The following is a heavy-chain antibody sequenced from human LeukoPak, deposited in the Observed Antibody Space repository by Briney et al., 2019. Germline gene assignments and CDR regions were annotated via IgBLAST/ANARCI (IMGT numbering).Heavy chain of an antibody. V-gene: IGHV3-30-3*01. J-gene: IGHJ4*02. D-gene: IGHD3-10*01. CDR3: ARGGDYGSGSFRWRHFDY. CDR2: ISYDGNNK. Sequence: PGGSLRLSCAASGFTFSNYALHWVRQAPGKGLEWVTVISYDGNNKYYADSVTGRFIISRDNSKNTLYLQMNSLRTEDTAVYYCARGGDYGSGSFRWRHFDYWGQGTLVTVSS. CDR1: GFTFSNYA.